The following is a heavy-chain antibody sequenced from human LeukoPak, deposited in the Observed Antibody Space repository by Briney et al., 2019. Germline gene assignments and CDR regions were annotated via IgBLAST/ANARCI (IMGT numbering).Heavy chain of an antibody. D-gene: IGHD1-26*01. V-gene: IGHV3-20*01. J-gene: IGHJ6*03. CDR2: INWNGGST. CDR1: GFTFDDYG. Sequence: PGGSLRLSCAASGFTFDDYGMSWVRQAPGKGLEWVSGINWNGGSTGYADSVKGRFTISRDNAKNSLYLQMNSLRAEDTALYHCARDAGYVGGYYYYYMDVWGKGTTVTISS. CDR3: ARDAGYVGGYYYYYMDV.